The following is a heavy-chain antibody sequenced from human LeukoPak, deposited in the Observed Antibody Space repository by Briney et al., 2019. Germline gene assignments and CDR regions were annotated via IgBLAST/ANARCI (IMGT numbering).Heavy chain of an antibody. CDR3: ARRVIRDFRDAFDI. V-gene: IGHV5-51*01. CDR2: IYPGNSEI. Sequence: GESLKISCKGSGYGFTTDWIGWVRQMPGKGLEWMGMIYPGNSEIRYSPSFQGQVTISADKSISTAYLQWSSLQASDTAMYYCARRVIRDFRDAFDIWGQGTMVTVSS. J-gene: IGHJ3*02. CDR1: GYGFTTDW. D-gene: IGHD4-11*01.